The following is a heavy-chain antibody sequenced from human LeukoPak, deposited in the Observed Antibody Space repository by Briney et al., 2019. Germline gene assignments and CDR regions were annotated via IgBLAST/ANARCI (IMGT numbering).Heavy chain of an antibody. CDR3: ARGGAHDYGDY. CDR2: ISSSSSYI. CDR1: GYTFSSYS. Sequence: GGSLRLSCAASGYTFSSYSMNWVRQAPGKGLEWVSSISSSSSYIYYADSVKGRFTISRDNAKNSLYLQMNSLRAEDTAVYYCARGGAHDYGDYWGQGTLVTVSS. V-gene: IGHV3-21*01. J-gene: IGHJ4*02.